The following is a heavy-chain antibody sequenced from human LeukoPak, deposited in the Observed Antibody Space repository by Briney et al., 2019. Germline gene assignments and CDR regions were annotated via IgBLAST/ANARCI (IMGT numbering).Heavy chain of an antibody. J-gene: IGHJ3*02. D-gene: IGHD3-22*01. Sequence: ASVKVSCKVSGYTLTELSMHWVRQAPGKGLEWMGGFDPEDGETIYAQKFQGRVTMTEDTSTDTAYMELSSLRSEDTAVYYCATLYDSSGYDAFDIWGQGTMVTVSS. CDR2: FDPEDGET. V-gene: IGHV1-24*01. CDR3: ATLYDSSGYDAFDI. CDR1: GYTLTELS.